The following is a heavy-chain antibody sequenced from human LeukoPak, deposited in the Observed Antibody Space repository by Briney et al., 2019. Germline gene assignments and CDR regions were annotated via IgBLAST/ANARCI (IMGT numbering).Heavy chain of an antibody. Sequence: GASVKVSCKASGYTFTAYYIHWVRQAPGQGLEWMGWINPNSGGTNSAQKFQGRVTMTRDMSISTAYMEVTRLTSDDTAVYFCARVKAYGGAGDFDYWGQGTLVTVSS. J-gene: IGHJ4*02. CDR2: INPNSGGT. D-gene: IGHD3-10*01. CDR1: GYTFTAYY. V-gene: IGHV1-2*02. CDR3: ARVKAYGGAGDFDY.